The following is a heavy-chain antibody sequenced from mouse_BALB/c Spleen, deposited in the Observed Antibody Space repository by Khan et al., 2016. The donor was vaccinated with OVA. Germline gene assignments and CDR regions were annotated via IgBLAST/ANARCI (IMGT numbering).Heavy chain of an antibody. CDR3: TRHGYVAWFTY. V-gene: IGHV1S135*01. J-gene: IGHJ3*01. CDR1: GYSFTTYY. Sequence: VQLQQSGPELMKPGTSVKISCKASGYSFTTYYIHWVIQSHGKSLEWIGYIDPFSGDTSYNQKFKGKATLAVDKSSSTAYIHLSKLTSEDSAVYYCTRHGYVAWFTYWGQGTLVTVSA. CDR2: IDPFSGDT. D-gene: IGHD2-2*01.